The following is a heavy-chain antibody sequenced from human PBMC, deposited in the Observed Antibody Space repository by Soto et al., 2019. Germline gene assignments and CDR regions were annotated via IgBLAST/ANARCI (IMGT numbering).Heavy chain of an antibody. CDR2: IYYSGST. Sequence: QVQLQESGPGLVKPSETLSLTCTVSGGSISSYYWSWIRQPPGKGLEWIGYIYYSGSTNYNPSLMTPVTISVATSKTQFSLKLSSVTAADTAVYSCARSDGRYWGQGTLVTVSS. J-gene: IGHJ4*02. CDR3: ARSDGRY. CDR1: GGSISSYY. V-gene: IGHV4-59*01.